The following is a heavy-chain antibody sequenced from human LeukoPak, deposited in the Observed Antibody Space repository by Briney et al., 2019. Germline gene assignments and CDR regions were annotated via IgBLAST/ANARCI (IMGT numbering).Heavy chain of an antibody. Sequence: GESLNISCKASGYSFTNYWIGWVRQMPGKGLEWMGIIYPDDSDIRYSPSLQGQVTISADKSINTAYLQWSSLKASDTAMYYCARHGYSGYDYPDYWGQGTLVTVSS. D-gene: IGHD5-12*01. CDR3: ARHGYSGYDYPDY. J-gene: IGHJ4*02. CDR2: IYPDDSDI. V-gene: IGHV5-51*01. CDR1: GYSFTNYW.